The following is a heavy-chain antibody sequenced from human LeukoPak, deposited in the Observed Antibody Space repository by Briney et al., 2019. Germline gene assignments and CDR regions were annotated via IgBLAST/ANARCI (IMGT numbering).Heavy chain of an antibody. CDR2: INPNSGGT. V-gene: IGHV1-2*06. Sequence: SVKVSCKASGYIFTDYYMHWVRQAPGQELGWMGRINPNSGGTNYAQKFQGRVTMTRDTSISTAYMELSRLRSDDTAVYYCARDLKGDAFDIWGQGTMVTVSS. J-gene: IGHJ3*02. CDR1: GYIFTDYY. CDR3: ARDLKGDAFDI.